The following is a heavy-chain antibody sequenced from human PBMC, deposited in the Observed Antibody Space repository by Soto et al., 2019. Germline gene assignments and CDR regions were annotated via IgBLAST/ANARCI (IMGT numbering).Heavy chain of an antibody. Sequence: ASVKVSCKASGHTFTGYYMHWVRQAPGQGLEWMGWINPNSGGTNYAQKFQGWVTMTRDTSISTAYMELSRLRSDDTAVYYCARGERFGGSGSYYLPNNWFDPWGQGTLVTVSS. V-gene: IGHV1-2*04. D-gene: IGHD3-10*01. CDR1: GHTFTGYY. J-gene: IGHJ5*02. CDR3: ARGERFGGSGSYYLPNNWFDP. CDR2: INPNSGGT.